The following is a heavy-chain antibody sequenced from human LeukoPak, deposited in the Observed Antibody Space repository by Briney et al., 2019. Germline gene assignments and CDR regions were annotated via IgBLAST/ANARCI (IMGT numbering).Heavy chain of an antibody. CDR2: INPNSGGT. Sequence: ASVKVSCKASGYTFTGYYMHWARQAPGQGLEWMGWINPNSGGTNYAQKFQGRVTMTRDTSISTAYMELSRLRSDDTAVYYCARVASYCSSTSCYPTFDYWGRGTLVTVSS. CDR3: ARVASYCSSTSCYPTFDY. CDR1: GYTFTGYY. D-gene: IGHD2-2*01. V-gene: IGHV1-2*02. J-gene: IGHJ4*02.